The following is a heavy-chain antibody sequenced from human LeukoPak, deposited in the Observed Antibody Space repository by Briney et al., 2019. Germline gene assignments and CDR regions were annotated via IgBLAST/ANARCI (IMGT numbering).Heavy chain of an antibody. CDR3: ARDQAAAVPWYYYYGMDV. J-gene: IGHJ6*02. CDR1: GFTFSSYS. Sequence: GGSLRLSCAASGFTFSSYSMNWVRQAPGKGLEWVSSISSSSSYIYYADSVKGRFTISSNNAKNSLYLQMNSLRAEETAVYYCARDQAAAVPWYYYYGMDVWGQGTTVTVSS. V-gene: IGHV3-21*01. CDR2: ISSSSSYI. D-gene: IGHD6-13*01.